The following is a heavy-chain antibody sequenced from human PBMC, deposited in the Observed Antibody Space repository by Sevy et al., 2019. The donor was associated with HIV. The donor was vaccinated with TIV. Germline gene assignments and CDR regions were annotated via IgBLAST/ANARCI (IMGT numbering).Heavy chain of an antibody. CDR2: LPYDGSKE. CDR3: TKHMVTFGGIIANSPGGFDI. V-gene: IGHV3-30*02. D-gene: IGHD3-16*02. Sequence: GGSLRLSCAASGFRFSSYGMNWVRQAPGKGLEWMAFLPYDGSKEVYAASVKGRFTISRDNSKNSLYLQMNSLRAEDTAVYYCTKHMVTFGGIIANSPGGFDIWGQGTMVTVSS. CDR1: GFRFSSYG. J-gene: IGHJ3*02.